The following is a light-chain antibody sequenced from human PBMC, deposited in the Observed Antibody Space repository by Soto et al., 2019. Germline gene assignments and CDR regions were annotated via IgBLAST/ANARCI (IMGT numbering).Light chain of an antibody. CDR3: QQYAFSRT. Sequence: EIVLTQSPGTLSLSPGERATLSCRASQSVSSSYLAWYQQKPGQAPALLIYGASSRATGIPDRFSGSGSGTEFTLAISRLEPEDFAVYYCQQYAFSRTFGQGTKVDIK. V-gene: IGKV3-20*01. CDR2: GAS. CDR1: QSVSSSY. J-gene: IGKJ1*01.